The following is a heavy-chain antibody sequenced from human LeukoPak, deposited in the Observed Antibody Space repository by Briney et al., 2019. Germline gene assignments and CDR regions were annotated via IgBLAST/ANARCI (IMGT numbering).Heavy chain of an antibody. D-gene: IGHD5-24*01. CDR2: IYYSGST. CDR3: ARDRGDGYNWFDY. J-gene: IGHJ4*02. V-gene: IGHV4-61*01. Sequence: SETLSLTCTVSGYSISSGYYWGWIRQPPGKGLEWIGYIYYSGSTNYNPSLKSRVTISVDTSKNQFSLRLSSVTAADTAVYYCARDRGDGYNWFDYWGQGTLVTVSS. CDR1: GYSISSGYY.